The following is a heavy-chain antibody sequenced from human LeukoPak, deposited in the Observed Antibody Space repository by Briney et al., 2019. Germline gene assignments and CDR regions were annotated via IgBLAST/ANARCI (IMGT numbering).Heavy chain of an antibody. V-gene: IGHV4-61*01. CDR3: ARFPGFYSSGYYTPDAFDI. D-gene: IGHD3-22*01. CDR1: GGSISSSYY. Sequence: SETLSLTCTVSGGSISSSYYWSWIRQPPGKGLEWIGYIYYSGSTNYNPSLKSRVTISVDTSKNQFSLKLSSVTAADTAVYYCARFPGFYSSGYYTPDAFDIWGQGTMVTVSS. J-gene: IGHJ3*02. CDR2: IYYSGST.